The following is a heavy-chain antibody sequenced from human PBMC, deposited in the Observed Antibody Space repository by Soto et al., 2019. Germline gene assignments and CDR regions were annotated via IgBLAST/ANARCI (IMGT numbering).Heavy chain of an antibody. D-gene: IGHD3-10*01. CDR1: GYIFTSYY. Sequence: ASVKVSCKASGYIFTSYYIHWVRQAPGQGLEWMGWINAVNGSRIFAQKFQGRVTMTRDTSTSTAYMEVSSLRSEDTAVYYCARRPFGELLDYWGQGTLLTVSS. CDR3: ARRPFGELLDY. CDR2: INAVNGSR. J-gene: IGHJ4*02. V-gene: IGHV1-46*01.